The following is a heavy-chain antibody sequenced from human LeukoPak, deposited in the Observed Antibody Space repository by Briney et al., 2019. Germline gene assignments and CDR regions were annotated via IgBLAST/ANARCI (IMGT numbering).Heavy chain of an antibody. V-gene: IGHV4-34*01. CDR2: INHSRST. CDR3: AGAYQLPYYGMDV. J-gene: IGHJ6*02. CDR1: GGSFSGYY. D-gene: IGHD2-2*01. Sequence: SETLSLTCAVYGGSFSGYYWSWIRQPPGKGLEWIGEINHSRSTNYNPSLKSRVTISVDTSKNQFSLKLSSVTAADTAVYYCAGAYQLPYYGMDVWGQGTTVTVSS.